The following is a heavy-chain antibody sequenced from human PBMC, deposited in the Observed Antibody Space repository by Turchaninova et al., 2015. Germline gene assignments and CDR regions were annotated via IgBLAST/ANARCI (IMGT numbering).Heavy chain of an antibody. Sequence: QVQLVESGGGVVQPGRSLRLSCAASGFSFSNYAMHWVRQAPGKRLEWVAVISPVGSEYYYGDSVKGRFTISRDNSKNTLYLQMNSLTTEDTAVYYCARDPVAAAPDYMDVWGKGTTVSVSS. J-gene: IGHJ6*03. V-gene: IGHV3-30*01. D-gene: IGHD2-15*01. CDR3: ARDPVAAAPDYMDV. CDR1: GFSFSNYA. CDR2: ISPVGSEY.